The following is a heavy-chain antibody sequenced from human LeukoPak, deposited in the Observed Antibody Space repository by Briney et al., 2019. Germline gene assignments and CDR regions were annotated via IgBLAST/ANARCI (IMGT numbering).Heavy chain of an antibody. Sequence: SETLSLTCTVSGGSMNDYYWTWIRQPPGRGLEWIGYMYYSGSTKYNPSLKSRLTISADTSKNQLSLKLSSVTAADTAIYYCARDRGGSYYDSSGSVTNIWGQGTMVTVSS. J-gene: IGHJ3*02. CDR1: GGSMNDYY. V-gene: IGHV4-59*01. D-gene: IGHD3-22*01. CDR3: ARDRGGSYYDSSGSVTNI. CDR2: MYYSGST.